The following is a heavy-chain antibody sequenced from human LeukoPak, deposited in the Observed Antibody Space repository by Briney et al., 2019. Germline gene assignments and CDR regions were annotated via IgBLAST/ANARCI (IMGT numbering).Heavy chain of an antibody. CDR2: ISSNGGST. D-gene: IGHD5-18*01. CDR3: VRRRGYSYDY. J-gene: IGHJ4*02. CDR1: GFTFISYA. Sequence: GGSLRLSCAASGFTFISYAMDWVRQAPGKGLEYVSGISSNGGSTYYASSVKGRFTISRDNSKTTLDLQMGSLRAEDMAVYYFVRRRGYSYDYWGQGTLVSVSS. V-gene: IGHV3-64*01.